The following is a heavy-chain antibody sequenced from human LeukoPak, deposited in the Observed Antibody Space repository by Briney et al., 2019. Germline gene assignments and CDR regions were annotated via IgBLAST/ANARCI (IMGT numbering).Heavy chain of an antibody. Sequence: GGSLILSCVSSGFIFSYYYMSWIRQSPGKGLDWLSYLSSRCSNSYNADSVKGRFTISRDNAKNSLYLQMNSLRVEDTAVYYCARGRSGGYTGDAFDIWGQGTVVTVSS. D-gene: IGHD3-22*01. CDR2: LSSRCSNS. V-gene: IGHV3-11*01. CDR1: GFIFSYYY. J-gene: IGHJ3*02. CDR3: ARGRSGGYTGDAFDI.